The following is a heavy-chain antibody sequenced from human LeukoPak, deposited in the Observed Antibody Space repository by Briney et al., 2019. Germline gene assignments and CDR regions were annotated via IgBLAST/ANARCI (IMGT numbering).Heavy chain of an antibody. CDR2: ISGSGGST. D-gene: IGHD6-19*01. CDR3: AKAGRSAVAGTWFDP. Sequence: QPGGSLRLSCAASGFTFDDYAMHWVRQAPGKGLEWVSAISGSGGSTYYADSVKGRFTISRDNSKNTLYLQMNSLRAEDTAVYYCAKAGRSAVAGTWFDPWGQGTLVTVSS. CDR1: GFTFDDYA. V-gene: IGHV3-23*01. J-gene: IGHJ5*02.